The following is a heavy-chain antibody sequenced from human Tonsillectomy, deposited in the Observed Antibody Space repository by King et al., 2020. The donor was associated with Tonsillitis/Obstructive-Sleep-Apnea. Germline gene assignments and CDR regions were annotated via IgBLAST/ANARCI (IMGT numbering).Heavy chain of an antibody. D-gene: IGHD3-3*01. J-gene: IGHJ4*02. CDR2: INSDGSST. CDR3: ARLSDFWSGSVDY. CDR1: GFPFSSYW. Sequence: VQLVESGGGLVQPGGSLRLSCAASGFPFSSYWMHWVRQAPGKGLVWVSRINSDGSSTSYADSVKGRFTISRDNAKNTLYLKMNSLRAEDTAVYYCARLSDFWSGSVDYWGQGTLVTVSS. V-gene: IGHV3-74*01.